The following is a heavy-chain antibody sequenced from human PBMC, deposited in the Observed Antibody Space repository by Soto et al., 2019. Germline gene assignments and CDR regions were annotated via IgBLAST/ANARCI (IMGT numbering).Heavy chain of an antibody. V-gene: IGHV3-9*01. Sequence: SLRLSCAASGFTFDDYAMHWVRQAPGKGLEWVSGISWNSGSIDYADSVKGRFTISRDNAKNSLYLQMNSLRAEDTALYYCAKGPYYYDSSGYYTFDYWGQGTLVTVSS. CDR1: GFTFDDYA. CDR3: AKGPYYYDSSGYYTFDY. CDR2: ISWNSGSI. J-gene: IGHJ4*02. D-gene: IGHD3-22*01.